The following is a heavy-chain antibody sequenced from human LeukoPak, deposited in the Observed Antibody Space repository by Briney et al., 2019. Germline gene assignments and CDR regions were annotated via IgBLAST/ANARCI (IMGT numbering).Heavy chain of an antibody. CDR3: ARDTGVGMDSSGWYIPSPG. V-gene: IGHV1-2*06. J-gene: IGHJ4*02. Sequence: GASVKVSCKASGYTFTDYYIHWVRQAPGQGLEWMGRINPNSGGTDYAQKFQGRVTMTRDTSTTTAYMELSRLRSDDTAVYYCARDTGVGMDSSGWYIPSPGWGQGTLVTVSS. CDR2: INPNSGGT. D-gene: IGHD6-19*01. CDR1: GYTFTDYY.